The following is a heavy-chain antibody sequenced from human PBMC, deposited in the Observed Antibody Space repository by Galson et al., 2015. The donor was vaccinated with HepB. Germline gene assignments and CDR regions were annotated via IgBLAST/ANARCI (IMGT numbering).Heavy chain of an antibody. Sequence: SLRLSCAASGFTFSSYAMSWVRQAPGKGLEWVSAISGSGGSTYYADSVKGRFTISRDNSKNTLYLQMNSLRAEDTAVYYCAKAGSITMVRGALDYWGQGTLVTVSS. D-gene: IGHD3-10*01. CDR2: ISGSGGST. J-gene: IGHJ4*02. CDR3: AKAGSITMVRGALDY. V-gene: IGHV3-23*01. CDR1: GFTFSSYA.